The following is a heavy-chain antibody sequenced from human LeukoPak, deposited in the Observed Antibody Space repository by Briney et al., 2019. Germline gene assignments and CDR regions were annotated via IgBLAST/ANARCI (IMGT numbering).Heavy chain of an antibody. CDR3: ARGVTSSYYYGSGSLGFDY. D-gene: IGHD3-10*01. CDR2: INHSGST. J-gene: IGHJ4*02. V-gene: IGHV4-34*01. CDR1: GGSFSGYY. Sequence: SETLSLTYAVYGGSFSGYYWSWIRQPPGKGLEWIGEINHSGSTNYNPSLTSRVTISVDTSKNQFSLKLSSVTAADTAVYYCARGVTSSYYYGSGSLGFDYWGQGTLVTVSS.